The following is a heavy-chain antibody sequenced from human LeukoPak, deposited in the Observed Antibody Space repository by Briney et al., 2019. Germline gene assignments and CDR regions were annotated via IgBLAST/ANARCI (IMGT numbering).Heavy chain of an antibody. CDR2: ISSSSIYI. V-gene: IGHV3-21*01. CDR3: ARDGGGYDSRYYYYYYYMDV. J-gene: IGHJ6*03. Sequence: GGSLRLSCAASGFTFSSYSMNWVRQAPGKGLEWVSSISSSSIYIYYADSVKGRFTISRDNAKNSLYLQMNSLRAEDTAVYYCARDGGGYDSRYYYYYYYMDVWDKGTTVTISS. CDR1: GFTFSSYS. D-gene: IGHD5-12*01.